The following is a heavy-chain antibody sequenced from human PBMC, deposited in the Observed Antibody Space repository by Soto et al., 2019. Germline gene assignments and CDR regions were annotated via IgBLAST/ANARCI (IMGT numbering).Heavy chain of an antibody. D-gene: IGHD3-10*01. Sequence: SETPSLSCAVYGGSFSGYYWSWIRQPPGKGLEWIGEINHSGSTNYNPSLKSRVTISVDTSKNQFSLKLSSVTAADTAVYYCARGRTYYYGSGSYPYGMDVWGQGTTVTVSS. V-gene: IGHV4-34*01. CDR3: ARGRTYYYGSGSYPYGMDV. CDR2: INHSGST. CDR1: GGSFSGYY. J-gene: IGHJ6*02.